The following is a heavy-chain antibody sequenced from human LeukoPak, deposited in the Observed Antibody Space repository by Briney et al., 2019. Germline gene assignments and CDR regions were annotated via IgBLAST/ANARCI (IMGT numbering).Heavy chain of an antibody. CDR3: ARSGMLSDEYYYYYMDV. J-gene: IGHJ6*03. CDR2: IYTSGST. CDR1: GGSISSYY. Sequence: KPSETLSLTCTVSGGSISSYYWSWIRQPPGKGLEWIGYIYTSGSTNYNPSLKSRVTISVDTSKNQFSLKLSSVTAADTAVYYCARSGMLSDEYYYYYMDVWGKGTTVTVSS. D-gene: IGHD1-26*01. V-gene: IGHV4-4*09.